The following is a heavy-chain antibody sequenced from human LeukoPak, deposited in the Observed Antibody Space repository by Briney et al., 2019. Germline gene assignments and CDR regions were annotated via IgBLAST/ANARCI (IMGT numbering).Heavy chain of an antibody. D-gene: IGHD4-23*01. V-gene: IGHV4-38-2*02. CDR1: GYSITSGYF. J-gene: IGHJ4*02. Sequence: SETPSLTCTVCGYSITSGYFWGWIRQPPGKGLEWIGSIYHSGSTYYNPSLKSRVTISLDTSKNQFSLKLSSVTAADTAVYYCARVLDGGISGAHYWGQGTLVTVSS. CDR2: IYHSGST. CDR3: ARVLDGGISGAHY.